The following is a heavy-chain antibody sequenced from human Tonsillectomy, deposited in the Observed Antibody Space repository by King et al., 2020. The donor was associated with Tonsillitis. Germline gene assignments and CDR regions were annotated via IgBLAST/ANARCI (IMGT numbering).Heavy chain of an antibody. CDR3: ASGQLAPGTYYYYYGMDV. Sequence: QLVQSGAEVKKPGSSVKVSCKASGGTFSSYGNSWVRQAPGQGLEWMGGIIPIFGTANYAQKFQGRVTITADESTSTAYMELSSLRSEDTAVYYWASGQLAPGTYYYYYGMDVWGQGTTVTVSS. CDR2: IIPIFGTA. CDR1: GGTFSSYG. J-gene: IGHJ6*02. V-gene: IGHV1-69*01. D-gene: IGHD6-6*01.